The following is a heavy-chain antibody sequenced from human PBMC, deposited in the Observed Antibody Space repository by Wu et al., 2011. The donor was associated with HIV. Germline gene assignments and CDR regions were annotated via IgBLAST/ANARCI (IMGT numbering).Heavy chain of an antibody. J-gene: IGHJ5*02. Sequence: QVQLVQSGAEVKKPGSSVKVSCKASGGTFSSYAISWVRQAPGQGLEWMGGIIPIFGTANYAQKFQGRVTITTDESTSTAYMELSSLRSEDTAVYYCASIPLERGGPYGGDWFDPWGQGTLVTVSS. CDR1: GGTFSSYA. CDR2: IIPIFGTA. D-gene: IGHD3-16*01. V-gene: IGHV1-69*05. CDR3: ASIPLERGGPYGGDWFDP.